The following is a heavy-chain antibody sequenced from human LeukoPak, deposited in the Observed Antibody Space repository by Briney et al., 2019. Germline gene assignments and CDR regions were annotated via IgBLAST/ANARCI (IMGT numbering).Heavy chain of an antibody. D-gene: IGHD2-2*01. V-gene: IGHV3-30*02. J-gene: IGHJ6*04. Sequence: GGSLRLSCSASGFTFSTYGMHWVRQAPGKGLEWVAFIRYDGSNKYYADSVKGRFTISRDNSKNTLYLQMNSLRAEDTAVYYCAKETYIVVVPAARMDVWGKGTTVTVSS. CDR1: GFTFSTYG. CDR2: IRYDGSNK. CDR3: AKETYIVVVPAARMDV.